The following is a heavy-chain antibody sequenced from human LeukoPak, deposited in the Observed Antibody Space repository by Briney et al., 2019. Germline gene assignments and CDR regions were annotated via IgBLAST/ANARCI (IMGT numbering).Heavy chain of an antibody. D-gene: IGHD4-17*01. CDR1: GGSISSSNW. V-gene: IGHV4-4*02. CDR3: ASTPVGDYDIDY. J-gene: IGHJ4*02. Sequence: SETLSLTCAVSGGSISSSNWWSWVRQPPGKGLEWIGEIYHSGSTNCNPSLKSRVTISVDKSKNQFSLKLSSVTAADTAVYYCASTPVGDYDIDYWGQGTLVTVSS. CDR2: IYHSGST.